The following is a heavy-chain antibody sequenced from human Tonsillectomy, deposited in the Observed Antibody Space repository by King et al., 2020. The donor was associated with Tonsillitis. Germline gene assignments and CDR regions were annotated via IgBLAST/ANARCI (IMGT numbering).Heavy chain of an antibody. D-gene: IGHD3-10*01. V-gene: IGHV3-23*04. CDR1: GFTFSSHA. J-gene: IGHJ4*02. CDR2: IRGSGGRT. CDR3: AKDRGFGELLGYYFDY. Sequence: VQLVESGGGWVQPGGSLRISCAASGFTFSSHAMSWVRQAPGKGLEWVSFIRGSGGRTYYADSVKGRFTISRDNSKNTLYLQMNSLIAEDTAVYYCAKDRGFGELLGYYFDYWGQGTPVTVSS.